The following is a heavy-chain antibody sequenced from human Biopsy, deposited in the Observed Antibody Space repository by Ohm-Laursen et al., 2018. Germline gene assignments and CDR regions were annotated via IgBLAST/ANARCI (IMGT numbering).Heavy chain of an antibody. CDR2: IIPIPRTT. D-gene: IGHD2-2*01. V-gene: IGHV1-69*11. CDR1: TGTFNSYG. J-gene: IGHJ4*02. CDR3: AREAIGYQLPFDY. Sequence: SVKVSCKAPTGTFNSYGIIWVRQAPGQGLEWMGRIIPIPRTTVYAQTFLGRVTITADSPTSTVDMELTSLTSDDTAVYFCAREAIGYQLPFDYWGQGTLVTVSS.